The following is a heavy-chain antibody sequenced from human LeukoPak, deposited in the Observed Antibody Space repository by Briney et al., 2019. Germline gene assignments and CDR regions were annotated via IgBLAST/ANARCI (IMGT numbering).Heavy chain of an antibody. V-gene: IGHV1-18*01. Sequence: GAPVKVSCKASGYTFTSYGISWVRQAPGQGLEWMGRISAYNGNTNYAQKLQGRVTMTTDTSTSTAYMELRSLRSDDTAVYYCARDLTTYYYDSSGYYYGPSDYWGQGTLVTVSS. CDR3: ARDLTTYYYDSSGYYYGPSDY. CDR1: GYTFTSYG. D-gene: IGHD3-22*01. J-gene: IGHJ4*02. CDR2: ISAYNGNT.